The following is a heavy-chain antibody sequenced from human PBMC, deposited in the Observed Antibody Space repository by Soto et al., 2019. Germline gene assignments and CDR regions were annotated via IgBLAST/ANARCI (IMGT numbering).Heavy chain of an antibody. D-gene: IGHD3-10*01. CDR3: ARDLSELLWFGESRYYFDY. J-gene: IGHJ4*02. CDR2: INPNSGGT. CDR1: GYTFTGYY. V-gene: IGHV1-2*02. Sequence: GASVKVSCKASGYTFTGYYMHWVRQAPGQGLEWMGWINPNSGGTNYAQKFQGRVTMTRDTSISTAYMEPSRLRSDDTAVYYCARDLSELLWFGESRYYFDYWGQGTLVTVSS.